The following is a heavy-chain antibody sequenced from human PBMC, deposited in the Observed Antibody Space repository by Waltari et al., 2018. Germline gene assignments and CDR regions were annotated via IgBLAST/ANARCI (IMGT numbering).Heavy chain of an antibody. CDR3: ATLGVVVAATNDDWFDP. CDR2: IWYDGSNK. CDR1: GFTFSSYG. Sequence: QVQLVESGGGVVQPGRSLRLSCAASGFTFSSYGMHWVRQAPGKGLEWVAVIWYDGSNKYYADSVKGRFTISRDNSKNTLYLQMNSLRAEDTAVYYCATLGVVVAATNDDWFDPWGQGTLVTVSS. D-gene: IGHD2-15*01. V-gene: IGHV3-33*01. J-gene: IGHJ5*02.